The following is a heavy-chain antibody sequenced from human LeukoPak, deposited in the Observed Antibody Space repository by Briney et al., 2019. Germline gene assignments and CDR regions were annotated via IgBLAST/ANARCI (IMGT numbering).Heavy chain of an antibody. CDR1: GGSFSGYY. CDR2: INHSGST. D-gene: IGHD3-10*01. Sequence: SETLSLTCAVYGGSFSGYYWSWIRQPPGKGLEWIGEINHSGSTNYNPSLKSRVTISVDTSKNQFSLKLSSVTAADTAVYYCAKMLWFGEYNWFDPWGQGTLVTVSS. V-gene: IGHV4-34*01. CDR3: AKMLWFGEYNWFDP. J-gene: IGHJ5*02.